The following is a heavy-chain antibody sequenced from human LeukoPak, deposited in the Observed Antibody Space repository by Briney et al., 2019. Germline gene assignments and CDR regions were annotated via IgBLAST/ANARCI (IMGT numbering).Heavy chain of an antibody. D-gene: IGHD6-13*01. J-gene: IGHJ4*02. CDR3: ARGSGSSWYFYFDY. Sequence: PGGSLRLSCAASGFTVISNYMSWVRQAPGKGLEWVSAISGSSTDIYYADSVKGRFTISRDNAKNSVYLQMNSLRAEDTALYYCARGSGSSWYFYFDYWGQGTLVTVSS. V-gene: IGHV3-21*04. CDR2: ISGSSTDI. CDR1: GFTVISNY.